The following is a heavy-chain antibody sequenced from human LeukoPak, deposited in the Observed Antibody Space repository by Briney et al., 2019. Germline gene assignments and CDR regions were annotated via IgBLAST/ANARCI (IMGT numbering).Heavy chain of an antibody. CDR2: IYYSGST. J-gene: IGHJ4*02. D-gene: IGHD1-26*01. Sequence: SETLSLTCTVSGGSISSYYWSWVRQPPGKGLEWIGYIYYSGSTNYNPSLKSRVTISADTSKNQFSLKLSSVTAADTAVYYCAREGGSYFDYWGQGTLVTVSS. V-gene: IGHV4-59*01. CDR1: GGSISSYY. CDR3: AREGGSYFDY.